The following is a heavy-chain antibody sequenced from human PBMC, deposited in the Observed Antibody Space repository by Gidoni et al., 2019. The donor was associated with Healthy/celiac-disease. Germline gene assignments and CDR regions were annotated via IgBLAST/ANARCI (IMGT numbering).Heavy chain of an antibody. CDR2: ISYDGSNK. V-gene: IGHV3-30*03. J-gene: IGHJ4*02. CDR3: AAAAGVYYFDY. Sequence: QVQLVESGGGVVQPGRSLRLSCAASGFTFSSYGMHWVRQAPGKGLEWVAVISYDGSNKYYADSVKGRFTISRDNSKNTLYLQMNSLRAEDTAVYYCAAAAGVYYFDYWGQGTLVTVSS. CDR1: GFTFSSYG. D-gene: IGHD6-13*01.